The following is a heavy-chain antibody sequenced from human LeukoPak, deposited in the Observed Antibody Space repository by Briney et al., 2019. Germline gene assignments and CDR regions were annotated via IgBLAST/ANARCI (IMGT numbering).Heavy chain of an antibody. CDR1: GGTFSSYA. D-gene: IGHD4-23*01. J-gene: IGHJ4*02. CDR3: ARGGHGGNSAYFDY. Sequence: GSSVKVSCKASGGTFSSYAISWVRQAPGQGLEWMEGIIPIFGTANYAQKFQGRVTITADESTSTAYMELSSLRSEDTAVYYCARGGHGGNSAYFDYWGQGTLVTVSS. V-gene: IGHV1-69*01. CDR2: IIPIFGTA.